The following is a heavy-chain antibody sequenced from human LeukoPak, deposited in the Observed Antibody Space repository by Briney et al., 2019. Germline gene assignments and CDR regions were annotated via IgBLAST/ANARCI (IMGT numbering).Heavy chain of an antibody. D-gene: IGHD6-13*01. CDR1: GDTFTSYE. CDR3: ARAPRIAAAGGGFDY. J-gene: IGHJ4*02. V-gene: IGHV1-8*01. Sequence: ASVKVSCKASGDTFTSYEINWVRQATGQGFEWMGWMNPKNGRTGYAQKFQGRVTMTRDTSISTAYMELSRLRSDDTAVYYCARAPRIAAAGGGFDYWGQGTLVTVTS. CDR2: MNPKNGRT.